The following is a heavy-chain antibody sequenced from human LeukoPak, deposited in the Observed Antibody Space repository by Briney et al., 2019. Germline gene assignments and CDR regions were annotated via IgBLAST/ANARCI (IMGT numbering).Heavy chain of an antibody. Sequence: GGSLRLSCAASGFTFSSYEMNWVRQAPGKGLEWVSYISSSGSTIYYADSVKGRFTISRDNAKNSLYLQMNSLRAEDTAVYYCARADNSWFTFDYWGQGTLVTVSS. J-gene: IGHJ4*02. V-gene: IGHV3-48*03. CDR2: ISSSGSTI. D-gene: IGHD3-9*01. CDR3: ARADNSWFTFDY. CDR1: GFTFSSYE.